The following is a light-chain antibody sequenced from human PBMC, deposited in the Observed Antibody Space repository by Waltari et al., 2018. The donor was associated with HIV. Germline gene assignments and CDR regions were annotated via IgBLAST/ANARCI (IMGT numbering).Light chain of an antibody. J-gene: IGLJ3*02. Sequence: QSVLPQPPSASGTPGQRVTISCSGSSSNIGRGNVYWYQQVPGTSPKLRIYGNNQRPSGVPDRFACSQSGTSASLAISGLRSEDEADYYCAAGDDSLSGRVFGGGTKLTVL. CDR1: SSNIGRGN. CDR3: AAGDDSLSGRV. V-gene: IGLV1-47*01. CDR2: GNN.